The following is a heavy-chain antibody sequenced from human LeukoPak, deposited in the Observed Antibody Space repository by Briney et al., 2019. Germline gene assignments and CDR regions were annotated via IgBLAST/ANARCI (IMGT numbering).Heavy chain of an antibody. CDR2: INHSGST. CDR3: ASPVYPGPQYFQH. CDR1: GGSFSGYY. V-gene: IGHV4-34*01. J-gene: IGHJ1*01. Sequence: RASETLSLTCAVYGGSFSGYYWSWIRQPPGKGLEWIGEINHSGSTNYNPSLKSRVTISVDTSKNQFSLKLSSVTAADTAVYYCASPVYPGPQYFQHWGQGTLVTVSS. D-gene: IGHD2-2*02.